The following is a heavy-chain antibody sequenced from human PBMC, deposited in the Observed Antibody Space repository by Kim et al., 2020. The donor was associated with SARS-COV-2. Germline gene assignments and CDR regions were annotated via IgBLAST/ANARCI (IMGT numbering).Heavy chain of an antibody. Sequence: GGTLRLSCTASGFNFSDHWMHWVRQAPGTGPVWVSCIRGDGSTTTYADSVRGRFTGSRDNASNSRYLQMNRLSVEDTAVYYCVSSPGPWGQETRVTVSS. CDR2: IRGDGSTT. J-gene: IGHJ5*02. V-gene: IGHV3-74*01. CDR3: VSSPGP. D-gene: IGHD3-16*02. CDR1: GFNFSDHW.